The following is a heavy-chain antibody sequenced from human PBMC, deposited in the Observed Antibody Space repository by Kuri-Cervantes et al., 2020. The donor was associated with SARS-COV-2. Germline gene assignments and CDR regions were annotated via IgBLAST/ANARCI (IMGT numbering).Heavy chain of an antibody. J-gene: IGHJ4*02. D-gene: IGHD6-19*01. CDR1: GGSFSAYY. CDR2: INHSGST. Sequence: GSLRLSCAVYGGSFSAYYWSWIRQPPGKGLEWIGEINHSGSTNYNPSLKSRVTISVDTSKHQLSLKLSSVTAADTAVYYCARGIAVAGAKYFDYWGQGTLVTVSS. V-gene: IGHV4-34*01. CDR3: ARGIAVAGAKYFDY.